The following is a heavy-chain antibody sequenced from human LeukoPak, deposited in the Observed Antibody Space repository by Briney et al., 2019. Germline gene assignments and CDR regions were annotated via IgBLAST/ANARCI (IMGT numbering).Heavy chain of an antibody. J-gene: IGHJ5*02. CDR2: ISGSGGST. Sequence: GSLSLSCAASGFTFSSYAMSWVRQAPGKGLEWVSAISGSGGSTYYADSVKGRFTTSRDNSKNTLYLQMNSLRAEDTAVYYCAKANVVAATADWFDPWGQGTLVTVSS. V-gene: IGHV3-23*01. CDR1: GFTFSSYA. CDR3: AKANVVAATADWFDP. D-gene: IGHD2-15*01.